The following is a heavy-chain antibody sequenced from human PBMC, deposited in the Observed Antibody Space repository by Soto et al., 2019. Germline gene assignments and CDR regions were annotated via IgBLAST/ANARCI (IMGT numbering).Heavy chain of an antibody. CDR1: GFTVSSNY. V-gene: IGHV3-53*02. CDR2: IYSGGST. D-gene: IGHD2-15*01. Sequence: EVQLVETGGGLIQPGGSLRLSCAASGFTVSSNYRSWVRQAPGKGLGWVPVIYSGGSTYYADSVKGRFTISRDNSKNTLYLQMNSLRAEDTAVYYCARDQGSSYGMDVWGQGTTVTVSS. CDR3: ARDQGSSYGMDV. J-gene: IGHJ6*02.